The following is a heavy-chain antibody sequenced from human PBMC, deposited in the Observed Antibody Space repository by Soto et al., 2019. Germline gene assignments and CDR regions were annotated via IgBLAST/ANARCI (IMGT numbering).Heavy chain of an antibody. J-gene: IGHJ6*03. CDR1: GLTFSSSA. Sequence: PGGSRNLSGAASGLTFSSSAMTGSRQAQGKGLEWVSAISGSGGSTYYADSVKGRFTISRDNSKNTLYLQMNSLRAEDTAVYYCAKEGGPQYYSYYYMDVWGKGTTVTVSS. CDR2: ISGSGGST. D-gene: IGHD3-16*01. V-gene: IGHV3-23*01. CDR3: AKEGGPQYYSYYYMDV.